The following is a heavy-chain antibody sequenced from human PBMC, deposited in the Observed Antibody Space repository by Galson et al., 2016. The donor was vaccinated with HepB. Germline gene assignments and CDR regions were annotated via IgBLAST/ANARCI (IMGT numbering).Heavy chain of an antibody. J-gene: IGHJ5*02. CDR2: ISAYNGNT. V-gene: IGHV1-18*01. Sequence: QSGAEVKNPGASVKVSCKASGYTFTSYGISWVRQAPGQGLEWMGWISAYNGNTNYAQKLQGRVTMTTDTSTSTAYMELRSLGCDDTAVYYCARGGHSSSWYTSNWFDPWGQGTLVTVSS. CDR1: GYTFTSYG. D-gene: IGHD6-13*01. CDR3: ARGGHSSSWYTSNWFDP.